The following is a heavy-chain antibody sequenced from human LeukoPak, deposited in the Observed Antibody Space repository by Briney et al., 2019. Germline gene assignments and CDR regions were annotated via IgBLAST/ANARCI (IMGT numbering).Heavy chain of an antibody. CDR2: IYSSGST. CDR3: ANNNDFWSGKGVY. J-gene: IGHJ4*02. V-gene: IGHV4-61*02. D-gene: IGHD3-3*01. CDR1: GGSISSGSYY. Sequence: PSETLSLTCTVSGGSISSGSYYWSWIRQPAGKGLEWIGRIYSSGSTDYNPSLKSRVTISLDTSKNQFSLKLSSVTAADTAVYYCANNNDFWSGKGVYWGQGTLVTVSS.